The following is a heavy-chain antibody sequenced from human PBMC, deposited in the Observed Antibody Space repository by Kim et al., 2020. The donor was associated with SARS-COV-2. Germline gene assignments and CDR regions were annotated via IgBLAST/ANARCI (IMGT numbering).Heavy chain of an antibody. Sequence: ASVKVSCKVSGYTLTELSMHWVRQAPGKGLEWMGGFDPEDGETIYAQKLQGRVTMTEDTSTDTAYMELSSLRSEDTAVYYCATAAAVVVPAAGYYYYYYGMDVWGQGTTVTVSS. V-gene: IGHV1-24*01. J-gene: IGHJ6*02. D-gene: IGHD2-2*01. CDR2: FDPEDGET. CDR1: GYTLTELS. CDR3: ATAAAVVVPAAGYYYYYYGMDV.